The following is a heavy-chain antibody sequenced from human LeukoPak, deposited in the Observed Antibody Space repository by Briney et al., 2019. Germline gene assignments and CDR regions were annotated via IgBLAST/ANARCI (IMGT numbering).Heavy chain of an antibody. J-gene: IGHJ4*02. V-gene: IGHV3-21*01. Sequence: GGSLRLSCAVSGFTFSSYSMNWVRQAPGKGLEWVAFISTSSSYIYYADSLKGRFTISRDNAKNSLYLQMNSLRAEDTAVYYCARDSVGIAAAFDYWGQGTLVTVSS. CDR2: ISTSSSYI. CDR1: GFTFSSYS. CDR3: ARDSVGIAAAFDY. D-gene: IGHD6-13*01.